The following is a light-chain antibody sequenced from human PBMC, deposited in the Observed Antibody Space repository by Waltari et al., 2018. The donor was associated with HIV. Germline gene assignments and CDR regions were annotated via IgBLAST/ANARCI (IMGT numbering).Light chain of an antibody. CDR3: SSYTSRDTFV. J-gene: IGLJ1*01. CDR1: RGDVGTYNY. CDR2: EVS. Sequence: QSALTQPAAVSGSPGQSITISCTGARGDVGTYNYVSWYQQLPGNAPNPIIYEVSNRPSGLSNRFSGSKSGNTASLTISGLQAEDEGYYYCSSYTSRDTFVFGTGTEVTVL. V-gene: IGLV2-14*01.